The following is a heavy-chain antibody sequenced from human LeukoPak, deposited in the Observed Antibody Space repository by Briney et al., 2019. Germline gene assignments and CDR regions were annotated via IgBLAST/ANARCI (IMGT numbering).Heavy chain of an antibody. CDR3: ARDAAFPQYYYGSGSYYPDY. Sequence: GRSLRLSCAASGFTFSSYGMNWVRQAPGKGLEWVAVIWYDGSNKYYADSVKGRFTISRDNSKNTLYLQMNSLRAEDTAVYYCARDAAFPQYYYGSGSYYPDYWGQGTLVTVSS. CDR2: IWYDGSNK. V-gene: IGHV3-33*01. J-gene: IGHJ4*02. D-gene: IGHD3-10*01. CDR1: GFTFSSYG.